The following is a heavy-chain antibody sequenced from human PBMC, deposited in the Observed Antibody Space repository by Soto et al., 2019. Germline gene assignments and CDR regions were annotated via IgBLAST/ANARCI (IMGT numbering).Heavy chain of an antibody. CDR1: GGSISSPSYN. D-gene: IGHD2-21*01. CDR2: FFYGGRT. CDR3: APVASTHFDS. Sequence: QVQLQQSGPGLLKPSETLSLTCTVSGGSISSPSYNWGWVRQPPGKGPEWIGSFFYGGRTHYSPSLGSRPSISVDTARSQVSLILPSVTAADTAVYYCAPVASTHFDSWGQGALVVVSS. J-gene: IGHJ4*02. V-gene: IGHV4-39*01.